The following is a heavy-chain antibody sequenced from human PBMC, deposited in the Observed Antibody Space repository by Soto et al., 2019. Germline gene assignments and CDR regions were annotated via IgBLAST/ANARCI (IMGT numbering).Heavy chain of an antibody. CDR3: ARHEVLRFLEWTYYYYSMDV. D-gene: IGHD3-3*01. V-gene: IGHV4-39*01. CDR1: GGSISSSSYH. Sequence: SETLSLTCTVSGGSISSSSYHWGWIRQPPGKGLEWIGSIYYSGSTYYNPSLKSRVTISVDTSKNQFSLKLSSVTAADTAVYYCARHEVLRFLEWTYYYYSMDVWGQGTTVTVSS. J-gene: IGHJ6*02. CDR2: IYYSGST.